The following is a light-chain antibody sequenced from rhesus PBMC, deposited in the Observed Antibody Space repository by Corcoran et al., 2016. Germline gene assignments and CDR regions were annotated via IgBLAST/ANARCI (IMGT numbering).Light chain of an antibody. J-gene: IGKJ4*01. Sequence: EIVMTQSPATLPLSPGETATISCRTSQSVRRNVAWYQQKPGQAPRLLIYGASSRATGIPDRVSGSGSGTDFTLTISSLEPEGFAVYYCQQTSDLSTFGGGTKVEIK. CDR1: QSVRRN. CDR3: QQTSDLST. V-gene: IGKV3-31*02. CDR2: GAS.